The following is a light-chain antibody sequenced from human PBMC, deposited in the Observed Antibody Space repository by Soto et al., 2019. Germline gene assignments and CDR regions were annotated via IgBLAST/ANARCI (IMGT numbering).Light chain of an antibody. V-gene: IGKV1-8*01. Sequence: AILMTQSPSSLSASTGDRVTITCRASQGISSYLAWYQQKPGKAPKLLIYAASTLSSGVPSRFSGSGSGTDFTLTISCLQSEDFATYYCQQYYSYPRTFGQGTKVDI. J-gene: IGKJ1*01. CDR1: QGISSY. CDR2: AAS. CDR3: QQYYSYPRT.